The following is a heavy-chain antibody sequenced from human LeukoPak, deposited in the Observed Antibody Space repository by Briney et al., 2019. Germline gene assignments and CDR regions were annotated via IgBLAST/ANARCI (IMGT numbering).Heavy chain of an antibody. CDR2: INPNSGGT. J-gene: IGHJ5*02. Sequence: ASVKVSCKASGYTFTGYYMHWVRQAPGQGLEWMGWINPNSGGTNYAQKFQGRVTMTRDTSISTAYMELSRLRSDDTAVYYCARRLTVWGRFDPWGQGTLVTVSS. CDR3: ARRLTVWGRFDP. D-gene: IGHD3-16*01. V-gene: IGHV1-2*02. CDR1: GYTFTGYY.